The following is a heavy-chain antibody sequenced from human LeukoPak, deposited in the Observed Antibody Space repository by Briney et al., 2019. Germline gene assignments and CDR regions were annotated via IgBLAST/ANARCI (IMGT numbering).Heavy chain of an antibody. CDR3: AFQRGGEYYYYGMDV. Sequence: GGSLRLSCAASGFTFSSYAMSWVRQAPGKGLEWVSYISSSGSTIYYADSVKGRFTISRDNAKNSLYLQMNSLRAEDTAVYYCAFQRGGEYYYYGMDVWGQGTTVTVSS. D-gene: IGHD2-21*01. J-gene: IGHJ6*02. CDR1: GFTFSSYA. V-gene: IGHV3-48*04. CDR2: ISSSGSTI.